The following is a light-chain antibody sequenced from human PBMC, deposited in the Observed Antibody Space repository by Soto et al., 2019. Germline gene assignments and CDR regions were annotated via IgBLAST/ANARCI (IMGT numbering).Light chain of an antibody. CDR2: GNS. Sequence: QSVLTQPPSVSGAPGQRVTISCTGSISNIGAGYDVHWYQQLPGTAPKLLIYGNSNRPSGVPDRFSGSKSGTSASLAITGLQAEDEADYYCHSYDSSLSAVVFGGGTQLTVL. V-gene: IGLV1-40*01. J-gene: IGLJ2*01. CDR1: ISNIGAGYD. CDR3: HSYDSSLSAVV.